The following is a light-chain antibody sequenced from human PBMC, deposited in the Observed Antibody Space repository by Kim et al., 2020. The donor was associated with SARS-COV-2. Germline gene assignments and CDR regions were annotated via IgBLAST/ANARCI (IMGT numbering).Light chain of an antibody. J-gene: IGLJ2*01. Sequence: AQGKTATITCGGGDIGSKTVHWYQQKPGQAPMLVIYYDHDRPSGIPERFSGSNSGNTATLTIGRVEAGDEADYYCQVWESSSDHWVFGGGTQLTVL. CDR3: QVWESSSDHWV. CDR2: YDH. V-gene: IGLV3-21*01. CDR1: DIGSKT.